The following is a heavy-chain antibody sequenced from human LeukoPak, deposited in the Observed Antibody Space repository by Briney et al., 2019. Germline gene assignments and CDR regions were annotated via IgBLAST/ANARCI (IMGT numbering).Heavy chain of an antibody. D-gene: IGHD1-26*01. CDR3: ARDGAIHDAFDI. V-gene: IGHV4-39*07. CDR1: GGSISSSSYY. J-gene: IGHJ3*02. CDR2: IYYSGST. Sequence: PSETLSLTCTVSGGSISSSSYYWGWIRQPPGKGLEWIGSIYYSGSTYYNPSLKSRVTISVDKSKNQFSLKLSSVTAADTAVYYCARDGAIHDAFDIWGQGTMVTVSS.